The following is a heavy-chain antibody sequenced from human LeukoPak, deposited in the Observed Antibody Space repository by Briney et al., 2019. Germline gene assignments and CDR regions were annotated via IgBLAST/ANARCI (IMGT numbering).Heavy chain of an antibody. D-gene: IGHD6-13*01. CDR3: ARHSSSWYSADY. J-gene: IGHJ4*02. CDR2: ISAYNGNT. Sequence: ASVKVSCRTSGYTFTNYGISWVRQAPGQGLEWMGWISAYNGNTNYAQKLQGRVTMTTDTSTSTAYMELRSLRSDDTAVYYCARHSSSWYSADYWGQGTLVTVSS. V-gene: IGHV1-18*01. CDR1: GYTFTNYG.